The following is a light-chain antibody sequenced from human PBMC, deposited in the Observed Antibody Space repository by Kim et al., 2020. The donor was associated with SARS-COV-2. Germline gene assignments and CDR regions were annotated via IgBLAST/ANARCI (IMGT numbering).Light chain of an antibody. CDR3: QVWDSSSDQPV. CDR2: YHS. CDR1: NIGSKS. Sequence: PGKTARFTVRGNNIGSKSVQCYQQKPGQAPLLVIYYHSDLPTGIPVRFSGSNSGNTATLTISRVEAGDEADYYCQVWDSSSDQPVFGGGTQLTVL. V-gene: IGLV3-21*04. J-gene: IGLJ3*02.